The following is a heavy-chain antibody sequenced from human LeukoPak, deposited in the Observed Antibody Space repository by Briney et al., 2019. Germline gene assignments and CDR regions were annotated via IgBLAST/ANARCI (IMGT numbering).Heavy chain of an antibody. J-gene: IGHJ5*02. V-gene: IGHV1-69*04. CDR1: GGTFSSCA. CDR3: ARDQRKSEMATITSWFDP. Sequence: GASVKVSCKASGGTFSSCAISWVRQAPGQGLEWMGRIIPIFGIANYAQKFQGRVTITADKSTSTAYMGLSSLRSEDTAVYYCARDQRKSEMATITSWFDPWGQGTLVTVSS. D-gene: IGHD5-24*01. CDR2: IIPIFGIA.